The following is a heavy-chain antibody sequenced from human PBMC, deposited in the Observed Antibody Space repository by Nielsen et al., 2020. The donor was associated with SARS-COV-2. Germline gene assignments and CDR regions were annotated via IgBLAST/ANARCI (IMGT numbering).Heavy chain of an antibody. Sequence: GESLKISCAASGFAFSSYAMTWVRQAPGKGLEWVSIIYSGANSTYYADSVKGRFTLSRDNSKNTLYLQMNSLRAEDTAVYYCARLYSHYFDYWGRGTLVTVSS. CDR1: GFAFSSYA. CDR3: ARLYSHYFDY. CDR2: IYSGANST. D-gene: IGHD3-3*01. V-gene: IGHV3-23*03. J-gene: IGHJ4*02.